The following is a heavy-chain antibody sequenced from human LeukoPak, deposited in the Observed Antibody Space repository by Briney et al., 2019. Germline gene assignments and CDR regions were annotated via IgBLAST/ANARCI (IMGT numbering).Heavy chain of an antibody. CDR3: ARGKTMGDY. J-gene: IGHJ4*02. V-gene: IGHV1-46*01. CDR2: VNPSGGST. CDR1: GYTFIIYY. D-gene: IGHD4/OR15-4a*01. Sequence: ASVKVSRKASGYTFIIYYIHWVRQAPGQGLEWMGTVNPSGGSTNYAQKFQGRITMTRDTSTSTVYMEMSSLRSEDTAVYYCARGKTMGDYWGQGTLVTVSS.